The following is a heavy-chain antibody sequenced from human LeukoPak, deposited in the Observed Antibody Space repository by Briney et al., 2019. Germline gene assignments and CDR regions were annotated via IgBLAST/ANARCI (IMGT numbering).Heavy chain of an antibody. D-gene: IGHD3-3*01. CDR3: ARRPYYDFWSGYSFDY. J-gene: IGHJ4*02. V-gene: IGHV4-39*01. CDR1: GGSISSSSYY. Sequence: SETLSLTCTVSGGSISSSSYYWGWIRQPPGKGLEWIGSIYYSGSTYYNPSLKSRVTISVDTSKNQFSLKLSSVTAADTAVYYCARRPYYDFWSGYSFDYWGQGTLVTVSS. CDR2: IYYSGST.